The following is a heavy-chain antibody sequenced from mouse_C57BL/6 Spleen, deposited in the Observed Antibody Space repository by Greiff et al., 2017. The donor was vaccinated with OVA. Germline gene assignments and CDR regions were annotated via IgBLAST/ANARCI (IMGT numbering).Heavy chain of an antibody. CDR1: GFTFSDYY. CDR3: ARDRGTYFDY. J-gene: IGHJ2*01. D-gene: IGHD2-14*01. CDR2: INYDGSST. Sequence: DVQLVESEGGLVQPGSSMKLSCTASGFTFSDYYMAWVRQVPEKGLEWVANINYDGSSTYYLDSLKSRFIISRDNAKNILYLQMSSLKSEDTATYYCARDRGTYFDYWGQGTTLTVSS. V-gene: IGHV5-16*01.